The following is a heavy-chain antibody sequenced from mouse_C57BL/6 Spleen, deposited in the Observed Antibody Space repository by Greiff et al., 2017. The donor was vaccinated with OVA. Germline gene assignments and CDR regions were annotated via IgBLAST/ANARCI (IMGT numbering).Heavy chain of an antibody. CDR3: ARNGDYFGYAMDY. CDR2: IWSGGST. D-gene: IGHD2-13*01. CDR1: GFSFTSYG. J-gene: IGHJ4*01. Sequence: QVQLKESGPGLVQPSQSLSITCTVSGFSFTSYGVHWVRQSPGKGLEWLGVIWSGGSTDYNAAFISRLSISKDNSKSQVFFKMNSLQADDTAIYYCARNGDYFGYAMDYWGQGTSVTVSS. V-gene: IGHV2-2*01.